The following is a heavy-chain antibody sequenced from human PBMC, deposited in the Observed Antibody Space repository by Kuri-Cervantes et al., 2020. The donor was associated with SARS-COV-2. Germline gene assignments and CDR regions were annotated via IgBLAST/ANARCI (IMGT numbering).Heavy chain of an antibody. CDR3: ARAQNTYGSGSYVYFQH. CDR1: GFTFSDYY. CDR2: ISSSGSTI. V-gene: IGHV3-11*04. Sequence: GESLKISCAASGFTFSDYYMSWIRQAPGKGLEWVSYISSSGSTIYYADSVKGRFTISRDNAKNSLYLQINSLRAEDTAVYYCARAQNTYGSGSYVYFQHWGQGTLVTVSS. J-gene: IGHJ1*01. D-gene: IGHD3-10*01.